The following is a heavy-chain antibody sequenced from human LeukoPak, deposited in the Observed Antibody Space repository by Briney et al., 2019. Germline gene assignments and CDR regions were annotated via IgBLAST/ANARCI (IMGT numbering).Heavy chain of an antibody. Sequence: GGSLRLSCAASAFTFSGSAMHWVRQASGKGLEWVGRIRSKANSYATAYAASVKGRFTISRDDSKNTAYLQMNSLKTEDTAVYYCTPSLFDILTGSDYWGQGTLVTVSS. CDR1: AFTFSGSA. V-gene: IGHV3-73*01. J-gene: IGHJ4*02. CDR2: IRSKANSYAT. CDR3: TPSLFDILTGSDY. D-gene: IGHD3-9*01.